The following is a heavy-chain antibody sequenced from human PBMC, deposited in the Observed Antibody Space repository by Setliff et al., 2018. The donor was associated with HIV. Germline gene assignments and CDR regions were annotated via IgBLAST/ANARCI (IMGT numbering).Heavy chain of an antibody. CDR3: ARGGSGWPFGY. D-gene: IGHD6-19*01. Sequence: SETLSLTCTVSGGSISTYYWSWIRQPPGEGLEWIGNMHHSGSTYYNPSLKSRVTISVDSSKNRFSLKLSSVTAADTAVYYCARGGSGWPFGYWGQGTLVTVSS. J-gene: IGHJ4*02. CDR2: MHHSGST. CDR1: GGSISTYY. V-gene: IGHV4-59*04.